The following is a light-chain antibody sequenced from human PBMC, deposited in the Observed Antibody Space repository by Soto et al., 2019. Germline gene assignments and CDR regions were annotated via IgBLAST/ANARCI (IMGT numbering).Light chain of an antibody. CDR1: QDIKHY. CDR2: DAS. V-gene: IGKV1-33*01. Sequence: DRQMTQSPSSLSASVGDIVTITCQASQDIKHYLNWYQQKTGKDPKLLIYDASNLETGVPSRFSGSGSGTDFTFTISRLQTEDIATYYCQQYDYIPLTFGGGPRWIS. CDR3: QQYDYIPLT. J-gene: IGKJ4*01.